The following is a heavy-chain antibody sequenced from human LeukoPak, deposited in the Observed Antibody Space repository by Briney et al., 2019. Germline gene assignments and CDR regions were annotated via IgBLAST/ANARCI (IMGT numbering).Heavy chain of an antibody. D-gene: IGHD6-13*01. J-gene: IGHJ5*02. Sequence: SETLSLTCTVSGGSISSYYWSWIRQPAGKGLEWIGRIYTSGSTNYNPSLESRVTMSVDTSKNQFSLKLSSVTAADTAVYYCARDLRGIAAAGRRDNWFDPWGQGTLVTVSS. V-gene: IGHV4-4*07. CDR3: ARDLRGIAAAGRRDNWFDP. CDR1: GGSISSYY. CDR2: IYTSGST.